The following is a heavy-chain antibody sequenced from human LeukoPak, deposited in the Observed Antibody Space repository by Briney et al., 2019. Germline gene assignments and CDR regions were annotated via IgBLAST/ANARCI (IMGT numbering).Heavy chain of an antibody. Sequence: GGSLRLSCAASGFTFSSYAMSWVRQAPGKGLEWVSAISGSGGSTYYADSVKGRFTISRDNAKNTLYLQMNSLRAEDTAVYCCARDDGYSYGYWGQGTLVTVSS. J-gene: IGHJ4*02. D-gene: IGHD5-18*01. CDR1: GFTFSSYA. CDR3: ARDDGYSYGY. V-gene: IGHV3-23*01. CDR2: ISGSGGST.